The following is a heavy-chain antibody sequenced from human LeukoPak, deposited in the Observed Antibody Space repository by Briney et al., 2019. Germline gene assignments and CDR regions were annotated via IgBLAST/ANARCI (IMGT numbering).Heavy chain of an antibody. CDR1: GFIFTNYA. Sequence: PGGSLRLSCAASGFIFTNYAMSWVRQAPGKGLEWVSSISSSSSYIYYADSVKGRFTISRDNAKNSLYLQMNSLRAEDTAVYYCVREYGMDVWGQGTTVTVSS. V-gene: IGHV3-21*01. J-gene: IGHJ6*02. CDR3: VREYGMDV. CDR2: ISSSSSYI.